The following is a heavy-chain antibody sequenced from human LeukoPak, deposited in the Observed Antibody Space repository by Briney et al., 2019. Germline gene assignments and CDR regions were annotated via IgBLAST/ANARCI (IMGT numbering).Heavy chain of an antibody. CDR2: IIPIFGIA. J-gene: IGHJ6*02. CDR1: GVTFSSYA. D-gene: IGHD2-15*01. CDR3: ARMVVAAGYYYYGMDV. Sequence: AASVKVSCKASGVTFSSYAISWVRQAPGQGLEWMGRIIPIFGIANYAQKFQGGVTITADKSTSTAYMELSSLRSEDTAVYYCARMVVAAGYYYYGMDVWGQGTTVTVSS. V-gene: IGHV1-69*04.